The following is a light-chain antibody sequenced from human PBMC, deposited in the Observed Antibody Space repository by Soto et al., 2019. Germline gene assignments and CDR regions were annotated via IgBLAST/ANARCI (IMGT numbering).Light chain of an antibody. V-gene: IGKV1-39*01. CDR2: AAS. CDR1: ESISRH. Sequence: DIQMSQPPSSLSASVRARLTITCRAAESISRHLNWYQQKPGRAPDLLIYAASTLQNGVPSRFSGSGSGTDFTLTINSLQPEDFATYYCQQLNSYPITFGQGTRLEIK. J-gene: IGKJ5*01. CDR3: QQLNSYPIT.